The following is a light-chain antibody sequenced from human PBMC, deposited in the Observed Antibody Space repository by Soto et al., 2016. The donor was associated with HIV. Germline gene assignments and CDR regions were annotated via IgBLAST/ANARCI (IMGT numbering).Light chain of an antibody. CDR2: DDN. J-gene: IGLJ2*01. CDR1: NIGSES. CDR3: QVWDSSSDHVV. Sequence: SYELTQPPSVSVVPGKTATIPCEGNNIGSESVHWYHQKPGRAPVLIVYDDNKRPSGIPERFSGSNSGNTATLTISRVEAGDEADYYCQVWDSSSDHVVFGGGTKLTVL. V-gene: IGLV3-21*01.